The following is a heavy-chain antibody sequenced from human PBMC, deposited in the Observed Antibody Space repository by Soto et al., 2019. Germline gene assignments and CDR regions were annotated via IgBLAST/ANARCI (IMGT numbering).Heavy chain of an antibody. D-gene: IGHD2-15*01. V-gene: IGHV3-64*01. CDR1: GFTFSSYA. J-gene: IGHJ6*03. CDR2: ISSNGGST. CDR3: ARRGYCSGGSCYVHYYYYMDV. Sequence: GGSLRLSCAASGFTFSSYAMHWVRQAPGKGLEYVSAISSNGGSTYYANSVKGRFTISRDNSKNTLYLQMGSLRAEDMAVYYCARRGYCSGGSCYVHYYYYMDVWGKGTTVTVSS.